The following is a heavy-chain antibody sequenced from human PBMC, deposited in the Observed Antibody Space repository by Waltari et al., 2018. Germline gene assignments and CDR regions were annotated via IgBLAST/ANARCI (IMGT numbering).Heavy chain of an antibody. Sequence: QVQLVQSGAEVKKPGSSVKVSCKASGGTFSSYAISWVRQAPGQGLEWMGGVIRSLGTANYAQKFQGRVTITADESTSTAYMELSSLRSEDTAVYYCAREKGRRENWFDPWGQGTLVTVSS. J-gene: IGHJ5*02. CDR2: VIRSLGTA. V-gene: IGHV1-69*01. CDR1: GGTFSSYA. CDR3: AREKGRRENWFDP.